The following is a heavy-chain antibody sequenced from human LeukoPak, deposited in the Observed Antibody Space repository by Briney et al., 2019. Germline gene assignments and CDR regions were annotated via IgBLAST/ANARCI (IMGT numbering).Heavy chain of an antibody. V-gene: IGHV1-69*13. D-gene: IGHD2-8*01. CDR2: IIPIFGTA. Sequence: GASVKVSCKASGGTFSSYAISWVRQAPGQGLEWMGGIIPIFGTANYAQKFQGRVMITADESTSTAYMELSSLRSEDTAVYYCARDPCTNGVCRRNWYFDLWGRGTLVTVSS. CDR3: ARDPCTNGVCRRNWYFDL. J-gene: IGHJ2*01. CDR1: GGTFSSYA.